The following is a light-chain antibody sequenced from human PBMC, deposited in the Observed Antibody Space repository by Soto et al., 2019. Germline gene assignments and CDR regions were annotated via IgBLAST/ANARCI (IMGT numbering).Light chain of an antibody. CDR3: MQSLQTPRT. J-gene: IGKJ1*01. CDR1: QSLLHSNGYNF. V-gene: IGKV2-28*01. Sequence: DIVVTQSPLSLPVTPGEPASISCRSSQSLLHSNGYNFLGWYLQKPGQSPQLLIYLGSNRASGVPDRFSGSGSGTDFTLKISRVEAEDVGVYYCMQSLQTPRTFGQGTKVEIK. CDR2: LGS.